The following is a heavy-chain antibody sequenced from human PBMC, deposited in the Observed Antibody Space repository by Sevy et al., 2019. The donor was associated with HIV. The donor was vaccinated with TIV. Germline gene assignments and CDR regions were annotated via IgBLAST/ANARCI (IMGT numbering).Heavy chain of an antibody. CDR1: GGTFSSYA. Sequence: ASVKVSCKASGGTFSSYAISWVRQAPGQGLEWMGGIIPIFGTANYAQKFQGRVTITADESTSTAYMELSSPRSEDTAVYYCARDQNSKRWLQLDYWGQGTLVTVSS. CDR3: ARDQNSKRWLQLDY. D-gene: IGHD5-12*01. CDR2: IIPIFGTA. V-gene: IGHV1-69*13. J-gene: IGHJ4*02.